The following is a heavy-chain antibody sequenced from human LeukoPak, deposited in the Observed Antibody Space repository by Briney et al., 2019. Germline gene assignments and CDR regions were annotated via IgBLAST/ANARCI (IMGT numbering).Heavy chain of an antibody. CDR1: GLILSDYY. J-gene: IGHJ6*02. V-gene: IGHV3-11*01. Sequence: GGSLRLSCAASGLILSDYYMSWIRQAPGKGLEWLSYISSSGTTRYYADSVKGRFTISRDNAKNSLYLQMSSLRAEDTAVYYCARGGLGGSTQTTYYYYYGMDVWGQGTTVTVSS. CDR2: ISSSGTTR. D-gene: IGHD4-23*01. CDR3: ARGGLGGSTQTTYYYYYGMDV.